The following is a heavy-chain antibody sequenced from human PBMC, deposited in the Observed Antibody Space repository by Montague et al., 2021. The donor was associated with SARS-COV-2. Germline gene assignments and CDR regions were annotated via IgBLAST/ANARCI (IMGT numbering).Heavy chain of an antibody. CDR1: GDSDGVVELR. Sequence: CAISGDSDGVVELRRSWDRHTSELQPRWLGGCCLRFEWNNDYAVSVKGRIAINPDTSMNQFSLQLHSVTPEDTAVYYCAREGVGDLLFSFYSWGRGTLVTVSS. CDR2: CCLRFEWNN. D-gene: IGHD3-10*01. CDR3: AREGVGDLLFSFYS. J-gene: IGHJ4*02. V-gene: IGHV6-1*01.